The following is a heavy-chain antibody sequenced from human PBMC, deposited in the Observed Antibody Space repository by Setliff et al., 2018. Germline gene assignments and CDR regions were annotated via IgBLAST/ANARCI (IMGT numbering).Heavy chain of an antibody. J-gene: IGHJ6*03. Sequence: SVKVSCKASGGTFSSYAISWVRQAPGQGLEWMGGIIPIFGTANYVEKFQGRVTITADKSTSTAYMELSRLISEDTAVYYCALEYSNSSPTVYYYMDVWGKGTTVTVSS. CDR1: GGTFSSYA. CDR2: IIPIFGTA. CDR3: ALEYSNSSPTVYYYMDV. D-gene: IGHD6-6*01. V-gene: IGHV1-69*06.